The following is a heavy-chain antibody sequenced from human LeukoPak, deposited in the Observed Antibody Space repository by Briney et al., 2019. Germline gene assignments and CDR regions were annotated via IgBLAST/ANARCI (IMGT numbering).Heavy chain of an antibody. D-gene: IGHD2/OR15-2a*01. Sequence: SETLSLTCAVSGGSISGYFWSWSRQRPGKGLEWIGYIYYTGSTIYNPSLRSRVTMSVDVSKNQFSLDLTSVTAADTAVYYCARHDPVGHFLRGMDVWGQGTTVTVSS. CDR2: IYYTGST. CDR1: GGSISGYF. J-gene: IGHJ6*02. V-gene: IGHV4-59*08. CDR3: ARHDPVGHFLRGMDV.